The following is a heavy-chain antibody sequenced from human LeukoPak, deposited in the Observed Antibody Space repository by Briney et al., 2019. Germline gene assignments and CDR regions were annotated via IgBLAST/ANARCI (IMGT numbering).Heavy chain of an antibody. CDR1: GFIFSSYG. Sequence: GGSLRLSCAASGFIFSSYGMSWVRQDPGKGLEWVSAISGSGDSTYYADSVKGRFTISRDNSKSTLYLQMNSLRTEDTAVYYCAKERYCTASSCYPAEYFQHWGQGTLVTVSS. V-gene: IGHV3-23*01. CDR2: ISGSGDST. J-gene: IGHJ1*01. D-gene: IGHD2-15*01. CDR3: AKERYCTASSCYPAEYFQH.